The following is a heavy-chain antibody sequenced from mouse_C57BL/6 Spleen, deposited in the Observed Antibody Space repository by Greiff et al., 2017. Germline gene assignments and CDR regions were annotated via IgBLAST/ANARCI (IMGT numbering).Heavy chain of an antibody. J-gene: IGHJ1*03. D-gene: IGHD1-1*01. CDR3: ARYYGSRGYFDV. V-gene: IGHV5-17*01. CDR2: ISSGSSTI. Sequence: EVKLQASGGGLVKPGGSLKLSCAASGFTFSDYGMHWVRPAPEKGLEWVAYISSGSSTIYYADTVKGRFTISRDNAKKTLVLQMTSWRSEDTAMYYCARYYGSRGYFDVWGTGTTVTVSS. CDR1: GFTFSDYG.